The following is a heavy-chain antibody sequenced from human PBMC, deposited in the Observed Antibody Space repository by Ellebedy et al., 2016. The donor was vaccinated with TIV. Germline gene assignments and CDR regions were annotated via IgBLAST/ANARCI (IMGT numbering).Heavy chain of an antibody. D-gene: IGHD3-10*01. J-gene: IGHJ1*01. Sequence: AASVKVSCKASGYIFTSNGISWVRQAPGQGLEWMGWISSSNGNTNYAQKFQDRVTVTRDTSRSTAYMELRSLRSDDTAVYYCARAIGETITIAEYFQHWGQGTLVTVSS. V-gene: IGHV1-18*01. CDR3: ARAIGETITIAEYFQH. CDR1: GYIFTSNG. CDR2: ISSSNGNT.